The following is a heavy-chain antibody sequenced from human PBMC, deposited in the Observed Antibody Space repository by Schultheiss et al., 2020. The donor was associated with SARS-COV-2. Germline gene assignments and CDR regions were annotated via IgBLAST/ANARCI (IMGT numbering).Heavy chain of an antibody. CDR2: ISSSSSYI. CDR1: GFTFSSYS. Sequence: GESLKISCAASGFTFSSYSMNWVRQAPGKGLEWVSSISSSSSYIYYADSVKGRFTISRDNAKNSLYLQMNSLRAEDTAVYYCARDNVESYYDFWSGLRGKPNYYYYYMDVWGKGTTVTVSS. V-gene: IGHV3-21*01. D-gene: IGHD3-3*01. CDR3: ARDNVESYYDFWSGLRGKPNYYYYYMDV. J-gene: IGHJ6*03.